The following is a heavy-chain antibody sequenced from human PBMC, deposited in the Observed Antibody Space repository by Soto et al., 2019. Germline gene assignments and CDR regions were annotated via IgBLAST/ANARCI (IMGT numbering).Heavy chain of an antibody. Sequence: LRLSCAASGFSLSPYWMHWVRQVPGRGLEWVARLSSDGFGAAYADSVKGRFFTSRDIARNTLSLQMNSLRADDTAVYYCARDLGGPDYWGRGTSVTVSS. J-gene: IGHJ4*02. CDR1: GFSLSPYW. V-gene: IGHV3-74*03. CDR2: LSSDGFGA. CDR3: ARDLGGPDY. D-gene: IGHD3-16*01.